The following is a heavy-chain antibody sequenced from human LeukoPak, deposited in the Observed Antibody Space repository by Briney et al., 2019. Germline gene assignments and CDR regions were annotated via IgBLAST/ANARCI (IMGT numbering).Heavy chain of an antibody. CDR1: GGSISSYY. V-gene: IGHV4-59*12. J-gene: IGHJ3*02. CDR3: ARSDYYGSGSYQAGAFDI. Sequence: SETLSLTCTVSGGSISSYYWSWIRQPPGKGLEWIGYIYYSGSTNYNPSLKSRVTISVDTSKNQFSLKLSSVTAADTAVYYCARSDYYGSGSYQAGAFDIWGQGTMVTVSS. CDR2: IYYSGST. D-gene: IGHD3-10*01.